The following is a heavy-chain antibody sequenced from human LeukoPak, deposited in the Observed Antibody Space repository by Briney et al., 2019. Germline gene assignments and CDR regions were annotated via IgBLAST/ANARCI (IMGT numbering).Heavy chain of an antibody. Sequence: PSETLSLTCTVSGGSISSYYWSWIRQPPGKGLEWIGYIYYSGSTNYNPSLKSRVAISVDTSKNQFSLKLSSVTAADTAVYYCARERTPYCTNGICYERFDAFDIWGQGTMVTVSS. CDR1: GGSISSYY. CDR3: ARERTPYCTNGICYERFDAFDI. D-gene: IGHD2-8*01. V-gene: IGHV4-59*12. J-gene: IGHJ3*02. CDR2: IYYSGST.